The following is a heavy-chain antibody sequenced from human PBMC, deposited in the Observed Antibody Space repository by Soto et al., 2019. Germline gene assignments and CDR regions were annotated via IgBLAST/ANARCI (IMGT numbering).Heavy chain of an antibody. V-gene: IGHV3-7*03. J-gene: IGHJ6*02. CDR2: IKQDGSEK. Sequence: GGSLRLSCAASGFTFSSYWMSWVRQAPGKGLEWVANIKQDGSEKYYVDSVKGRFTISRDNAKNSLYLQMNSLKTEDTAVYYCTTGRSETTYYYYGMDVWGQGTTVTVSS. CDR1: GFTFSSYW. CDR3: TTGRSETTYYYYGMDV. D-gene: IGHD4-4*01.